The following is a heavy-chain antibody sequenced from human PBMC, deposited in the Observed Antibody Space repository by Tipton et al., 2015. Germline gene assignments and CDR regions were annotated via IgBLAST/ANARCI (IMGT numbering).Heavy chain of an antibody. Sequence: SLRLSCAASGFTFTGDSMNLVRQAPGKGLEWVSFISPSSRYIYYGGSVKGRFTISRDNSKNTLYLQMNSLRPEDTAVYYCAKQFLDADWGQGTLVTVSP. CDR2: ISPSSRYI. J-gene: IGHJ4*02. CDR1: GFTFTGDS. D-gene: IGHD1-1*01. V-gene: IGHV3-21*04. CDR3: AKQFLDAD.